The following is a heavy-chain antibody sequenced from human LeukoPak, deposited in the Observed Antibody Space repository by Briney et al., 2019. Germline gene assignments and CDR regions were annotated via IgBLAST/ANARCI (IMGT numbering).Heavy chain of an antibody. V-gene: IGHV4-34*01. J-gene: IGHJ6*03. D-gene: IGHD2-21*02. CDR1: GGSFSGYY. CDR3: ARALPTRGPYAVVVTAQTYYYYMDV. CDR2: INHSGST. Sequence: KPSETLSLTCAVYGGSFSGYYWSWIRQPPGKGLEWIGEINHSGSTNYNPSLKSRVTISVDTSKNQFSLKLSPVTAADTAVYYCARALPTRGPYAVVVTAQTYYYYMDVWGKGTTVTVSS.